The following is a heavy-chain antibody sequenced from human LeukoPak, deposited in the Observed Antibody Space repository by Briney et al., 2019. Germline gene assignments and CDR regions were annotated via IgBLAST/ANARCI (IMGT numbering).Heavy chain of an antibody. V-gene: IGHV3-23*01. CDR1: GFTFSNAW. Sequence: GGSLRLSCAASGFTFSNAWMSWVRQAPGKGLEWVSVIIGNGGDIHYAGSVRGRFTISRDNSRNTLYLQMNSLRVEDTAVYYCAKDRIPDGRYSIDFWGPGTLVTVSS. J-gene: IGHJ4*02. CDR2: IIGNGGDI. D-gene: IGHD5-24*01. CDR3: AKDRIPDGRYSIDF.